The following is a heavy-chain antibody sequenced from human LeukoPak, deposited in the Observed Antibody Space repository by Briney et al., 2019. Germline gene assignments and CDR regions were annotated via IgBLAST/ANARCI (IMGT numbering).Heavy chain of an antibody. V-gene: IGHV1-2*02. J-gene: IGHJ4*02. CDR3: TRFRHVAVAGTPHFDY. D-gene: IGHD6-19*01. CDR1: GYTFTDYH. CDR2: INPNSGGT. Sequence: ASVKVSCKASGYTFTDYHIHWVRQAPGQGLEWMGWINPNSGGTNYAEKFHGRLTTTRDTSISTAFMELSGLRSDDTAVYYCTRFRHVAVAGTPHFDYWAREPWSPSPQ.